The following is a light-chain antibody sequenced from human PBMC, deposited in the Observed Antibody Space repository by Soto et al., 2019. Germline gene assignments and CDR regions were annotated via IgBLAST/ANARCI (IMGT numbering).Light chain of an antibody. Sequence: DIQMTPSPSSLSASVGDRVTITCRASQSISSYLNWYQQKPGKAPKRLIYAASTLQSGVPSRFSGSGSGTEFTLTISSLQPEDFATYYCLQHNTYPWTFGQGTKVDIK. J-gene: IGKJ1*01. CDR2: AAS. V-gene: IGKV1-17*01. CDR3: LQHNTYPWT. CDR1: QSISSY.